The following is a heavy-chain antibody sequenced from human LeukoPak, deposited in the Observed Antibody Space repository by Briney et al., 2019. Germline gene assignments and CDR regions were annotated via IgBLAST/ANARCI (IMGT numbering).Heavy chain of an antibody. J-gene: IGHJ4*02. CDR2: IYHSGST. D-gene: IGHD4-17*01. CDR1: GYSISSGYY. V-gene: IGHV4-38-2*02. CDR3: AREKSDYGIN. Sequence: SETLSLTCTVSGYSISSGYYWGWIRQPPGKGLEWIGSIYHSGSTYYNPSLKSRVTISVDTSKNQFSLKLSSVTAADTVVYYCAREKSDYGINWGQGTLVTVSS.